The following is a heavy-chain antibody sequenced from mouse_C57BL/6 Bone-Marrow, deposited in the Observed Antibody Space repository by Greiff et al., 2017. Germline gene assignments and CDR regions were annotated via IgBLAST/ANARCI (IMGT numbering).Heavy chain of an antibody. Sequence: EVQRVESGGDLVKPGGSLKLSCAASGFTFSSYGMSWVRQTPDKRLEWVATISSAGSDTYYPASVQGRFTISRDNAKNTLYLQMSSLTSEDTAMYYCARKDIITLSPMDYWGQGTSVTVSS. V-gene: IGHV5-6*01. CDR2: ISSAGSDT. CDR1: GFTFSSYG. CDR3: ARKDIITLSPMDY. J-gene: IGHJ4*01. D-gene: IGHD1-2*01.